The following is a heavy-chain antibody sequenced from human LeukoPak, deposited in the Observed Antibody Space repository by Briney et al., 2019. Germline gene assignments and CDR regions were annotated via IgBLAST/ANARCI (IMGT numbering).Heavy chain of an antibody. D-gene: IGHD4-23*01. CDR1: GGSISSYY. CDR2: IYYSGST. Sequence: SETLSLTCTVTGGSISSYYWSWIRQPPGKGLEWIGYIYYSGSTNYSPSLKSRVTISVDKSKNQFSLKLSSVTAADTAVYYCARNGGNSDFDYWGQGTLVTVSS. J-gene: IGHJ4*02. V-gene: IGHV4-59*12. CDR3: ARNGGNSDFDY.